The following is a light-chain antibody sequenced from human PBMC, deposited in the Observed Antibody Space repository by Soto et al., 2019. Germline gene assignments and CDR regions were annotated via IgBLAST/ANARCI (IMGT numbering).Light chain of an antibody. V-gene: IGKV3-15*01. CDR1: QSVSNN. CDR2: GAS. Sequence: EIVLTQSPATLSVFPGETATLSCGASQSVSNNLAWYHQKPGQAPRPLIYGASTRATGVPARFSGSGSGTEFTLTISRLQSEDAAIYYCQQYSSRPFTFGPGTKVAIE. J-gene: IGKJ3*01. CDR3: QQYSSRPFT.